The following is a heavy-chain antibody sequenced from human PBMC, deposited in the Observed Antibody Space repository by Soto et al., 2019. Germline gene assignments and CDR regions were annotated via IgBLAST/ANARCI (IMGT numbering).Heavy chain of an antibody. Sequence: ASVKVSCKASGYTFTGYYMHWVRQAPGQGLEWMGWINPNSGGTNYAQKFQGWVTMTRDTPISTAYMELSRLRSDDTAVYYCARAQLWQTYDYWGQGTLVTVSS. V-gene: IGHV1-2*04. D-gene: IGHD5-18*01. CDR1: GYTFTGYY. J-gene: IGHJ4*02. CDR3: ARAQLWQTYDY. CDR2: INPNSGGT.